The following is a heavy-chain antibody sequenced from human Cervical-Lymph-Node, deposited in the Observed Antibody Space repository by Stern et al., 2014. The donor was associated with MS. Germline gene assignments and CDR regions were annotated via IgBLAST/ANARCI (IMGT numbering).Heavy chain of an antibody. CDR3: ARDKSGNSHDC. CDR2: INPNIGTT. J-gene: IGHJ4*02. CDR1: GYTFTGYY. D-gene: IGHD4-23*01. Sequence: QVQLMQSGAEVKKPGASVKVSCKASGYTFTGYYIHWVRQAPGQGLEWMGWINPNIGTTNYAQKFQGRVTMTRDTSITTAYMELSGLRSDDTAMYYCARDKSGNSHDCWGQGTLVTVSS. V-gene: IGHV1-2*02.